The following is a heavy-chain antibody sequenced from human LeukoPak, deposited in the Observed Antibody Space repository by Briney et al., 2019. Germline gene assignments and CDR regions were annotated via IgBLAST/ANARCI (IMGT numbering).Heavy chain of an antibody. CDR2: ISGSGGST. D-gene: IGHD3-22*01. V-gene: IGHV3-23*01. CDR3: AKDPPILVYDSSGPKNAGFDY. Sequence: PPGGSLRLSCAASGFTFSSYAMSWVRQAPGKGLEWVSAISGSGGSTYYADSVKGRFTISRDNSKNTLYLQMNSLRAEDTAVYYCAKDPPILVYDSSGPKNAGFDYWGQGTLVTVSS. J-gene: IGHJ4*02. CDR1: GFTFSSYA.